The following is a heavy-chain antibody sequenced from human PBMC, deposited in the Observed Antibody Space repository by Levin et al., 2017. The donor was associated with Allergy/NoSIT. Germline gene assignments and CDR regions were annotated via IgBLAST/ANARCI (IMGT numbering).Heavy chain of an antibody. D-gene: IGHD1-14*01. V-gene: IGHV4-59*01. Sequence: SQTLSLTCTVSGDSIRSSYWNWVRPHPGKGLGWIGYVHYSVSTNYNLSLMSRVTISIDTSKNQFSLKLTSVTAADTAVQYCARRLQPGPEHGSLHIWLDPWGQGILVTVSS. CDR2: VHYSVST. CDR1: GDSIRSSY. CDR3: ARRLQPGPEHGSLHIWLDP. J-gene: IGHJ5*02.